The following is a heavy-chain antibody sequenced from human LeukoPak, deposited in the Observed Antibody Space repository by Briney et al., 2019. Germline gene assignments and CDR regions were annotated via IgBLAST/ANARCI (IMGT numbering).Heavy chain of an antibody. D-gene: IGHD3-16*02. CDR3: ARGRPYDYVWGSYRYPRGAFDI. CDR2: INHSGST. V-gene: IGHV4-34*01. J-gene: IGHJ3*02. CDR1: GGSFSGYY. Sequence: SETLSLTRAVYGGSFSGYYWSWIRQPPGKGLEWIGEINHSGSTNYNPSLKSRVTISVDTSKNQFSLKLSSVTAADTAVYYCARGRPYDYVWGSYRYPRGAFDIWGQGTMVTVSS.